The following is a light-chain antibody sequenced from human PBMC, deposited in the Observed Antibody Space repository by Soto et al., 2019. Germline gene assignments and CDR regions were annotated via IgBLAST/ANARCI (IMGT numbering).Light chain of an antibody. CDR3: QHYHSFSLT. J-gene: IGKJ4*01. V-gene: IGKV1-5*03. CDR1: QSISNW. Sequence: DIQMTQSPSTLSASVGDRVTITCRASQSISNWLAWYQQKPGKAPKLLIYKTSNLESGVPSRFSGSGSGTVFSLTISSLPPDDFATYCCQHYHSFSLTFGGGTRVEVK. CDR2: KTS.